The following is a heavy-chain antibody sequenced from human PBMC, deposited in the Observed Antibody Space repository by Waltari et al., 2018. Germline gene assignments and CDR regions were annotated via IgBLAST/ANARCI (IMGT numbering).Heavy chain of an antibody. Sequence: EVQLSESGGGLVQPGGSLRLSCTTSGFTFSAYGMTWVRQAPGKGLEWVSGLGGSHGGTCYADSGRGRFTMSRDNSKNTLYLEMNSLRGEDTAVYYCAKCEVVGTNFACLRFDSWGQGTLVTVSS. V-gene: IGHV3-23*01. D-gene: IGHD2-15*01. CDR2: LGGSHGGT. CDR1: GFTFSAYG. CDR3: AKCEVVGTNFACLRFDS. J-gene: IGHJ5*01.